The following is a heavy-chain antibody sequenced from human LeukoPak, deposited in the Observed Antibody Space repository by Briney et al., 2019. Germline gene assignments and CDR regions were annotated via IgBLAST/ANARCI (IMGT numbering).Heavy chain of an antibody. V-gene: IGHV3-23*01. Sequence: GGSLRLSCAASGFAFSSYAMSWVRQAPGKGLEWVSAISGSGGSTYYADSVKGRFTISRDNSKNTLYLQMNSLRAEDTAVYYCAKHSDDYIWGSYRYIAYWGQGTLVTVSS. J-gene: IGHJ4*02. CDR2: ISGSGGST. CDR3: AKHSDDYIWGSYRYIAY. D-gene: IGHD3-16*02. CDR1: GFAFSSYA.